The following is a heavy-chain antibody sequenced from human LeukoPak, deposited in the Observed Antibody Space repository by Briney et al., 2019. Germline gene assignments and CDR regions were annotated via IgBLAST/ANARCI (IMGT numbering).Heavy chain of an antibody. V-gene: IGHV1-24*01. Sequence: ASVKVSCNVSGYTLSVLSMQWVRQAPGKGLEWMGGFDPEDGGTIYAQKFQGRVTMTEDTSTDTAYMELSSLRSEDTAVYYCATDDRIVREFDHWGQGTLVTVSS. CDR1: GYTLSVLS. J-gene: IGHJ5*02. D-gene: IGHD3-10*01. CDR3: ATDDRIVREFDH. CDR2: FDPEDGGT.